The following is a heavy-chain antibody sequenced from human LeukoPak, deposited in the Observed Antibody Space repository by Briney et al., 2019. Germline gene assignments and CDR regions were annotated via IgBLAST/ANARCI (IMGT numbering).Heavy chain of an antibody. CDR3: ARVATLNDYFMDV. CDR2: IFTSGST. J-gene: IGHJ6*03. Sequence: PSETLSLTCTVSGGAMGSYYRSWIRQSPRKGLEWIGYIFTSGSTNYNPSLKSRVTISVDTSKKQFSLNLKSVTAADTAVYFCARVATLNDYFMDVWGKGTTVTVSS. CDR1: GGAMGSYY. V-gene: IGHV4-4*09. D-gene: IGHD1-1*01.